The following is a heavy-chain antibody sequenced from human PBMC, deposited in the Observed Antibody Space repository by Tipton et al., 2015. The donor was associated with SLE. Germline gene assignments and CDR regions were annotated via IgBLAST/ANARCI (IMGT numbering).Heavy chain of an antibody. CDR2: MNSDGSNV. D-gene: IGHD5-18*01. V-gene: IGHV3-74*01. Sequence: SLRLSCAASGFNFRRHWMDWVRQVPGKGLVWLSRMNSDGSNVFYADSVMGRFTISGDNAENTVYLQMNSLRAEDSALYYCVREGDTAFDYWGQGTLVSVSS. J-gene: IGHJ4*02. CDR1: GFNFRRHW. CDR3: VREGDTAFDY.